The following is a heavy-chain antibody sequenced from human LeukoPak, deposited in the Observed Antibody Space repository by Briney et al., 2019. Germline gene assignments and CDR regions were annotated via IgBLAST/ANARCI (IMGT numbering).Heavy chain of an antibody. J-gene: IGHJ4*02. V-gene: IGHV3-48*02. CDR2: ISGSGSTI. CDR1: GFTFSNYI. D-gene: IGHD3-22*01. Sequence: GGSLRLSCVASGFTFSNYIMTWVRQAPGQGLAWVSSISGSGSTIYYADSVKGRFTISRDNAQRLLFLQMSRLRDEDTATYYCATSSYDTSGYYYMWGQGTVVTVSS. CDR3: ATSSYDTSGYYYM.